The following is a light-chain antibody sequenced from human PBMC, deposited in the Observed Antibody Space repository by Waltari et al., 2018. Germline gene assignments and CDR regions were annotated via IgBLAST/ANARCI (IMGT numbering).Light chain of an antibody. Sequence: EIVLSQSPATLSLSPGERATLSCRASQSISTYVAWYQQKPGQAPRLLISDAYSRASGIAVRFSGSEAGTDVTLTISCLEPDDFAFYYCQHRSDWPPLTFVVGTKVEIK. V-gene: IGKV3-11*01. CDR2: DAY. J-gene: IGKJ4*01. CDR1: QSISTY. CDR3: QHRSDWPPLT.